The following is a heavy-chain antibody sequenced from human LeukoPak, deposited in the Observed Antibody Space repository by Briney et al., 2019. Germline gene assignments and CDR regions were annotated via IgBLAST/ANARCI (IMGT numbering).Heavy chain of an antibody. J-gene: IGHJ5*01. CDR3: VRVIAGARLDWFNS. CDR1: GFTFSSYS. V-gene: IGHV3-21*01. CDR2: INSSSSDI. D-gene: IGHD1-26*01. Sequence: GGSLRLSCAASGFTFSSYSMNWVRQAPGKGLEWVASINSSSSDIYYVDSVKGRFTISRDNAKNSLYLQMNIVRAEDTAVYYCVRVIAGARLDWFNSWAQGPLVTVSS.